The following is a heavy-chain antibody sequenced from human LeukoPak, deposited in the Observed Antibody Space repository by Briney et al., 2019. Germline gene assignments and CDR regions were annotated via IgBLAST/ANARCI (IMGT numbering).Heavy chain of an antibody. CDR1: GFTFSSYA. J-gene: IGHJ5*02. V-gene: IGHV3-23*01. CDR2: ISGSGGST. D-gene: IGHD2-21*01. CDR3: AKERAYCGGDCPNWFDP. Sequence: PGGSLRLSCAASGFTFSSYAMSWVRQAPGKGLEWVSAISGSGGSTYYADSVKGRFTISRDNSKNTLYLQMNSLRAEDTAVYYCAKERAYCGGDCPNWFDPWGQGILVTVSS.